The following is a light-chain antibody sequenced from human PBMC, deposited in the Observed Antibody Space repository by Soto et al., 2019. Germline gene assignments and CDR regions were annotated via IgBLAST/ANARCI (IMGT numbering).Light chain of an antibody. V-gene: IGKV1-39*01. CDR3: QQSYSTPRT. Sequence: DIQMTQSPSSLSASVGDRVTITCRASQSISSYLNWYQQKPGKAPKLLIYAASSLQSVVPSRFSGSGSGTDFTLTIRSLQPEDFATYYCQQSYSTPRTFGQGTKVEIK. CDR2: AAS. J-gene: IGKJ1*01. CDR1: QSISSY.